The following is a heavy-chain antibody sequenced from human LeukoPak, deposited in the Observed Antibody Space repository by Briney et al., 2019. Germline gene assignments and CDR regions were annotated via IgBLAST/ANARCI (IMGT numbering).Heavy chain of an antibody. CDR3: ARHKRRSSIAAAGFYYYYGMDV. CDR2: IYPGVSDT. V-gene: IGHV5-51*01. CDR1: GYSFTSYW. Sequence: GESLKIYFKGSGYSFTSYWIGWVRQMPGKGLECMGIIYPGVSDTRYSPSFQGQVTISADKSIRTAYLQWSSLNASDTAMYYCARHKRRSSIAAAGFYYYYGMDVWGQGRTVTVSS. D-gene: IGHD6-13*01. J-gene: IGHJ6*02.